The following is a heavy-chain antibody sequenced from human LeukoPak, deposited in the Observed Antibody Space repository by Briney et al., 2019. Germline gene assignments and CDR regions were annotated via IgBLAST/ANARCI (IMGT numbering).Heavy chain of an antibody. CDR2: IGGSGGNT. CDR3: ARALLPDVDY. D-gene: IGHD2-2*01. Sequence: GGSLRLSCAASGFTSSSYAMSWVRQAPGKGLEWVSAIGGSGGNTYHADSVKGRFTVSRDNSKNTLYLQMNSLRAEDTAVYYCARALLPDVDYWGQGTLVTVSS. V-gene: IGHV3-23*01. J-gene: IGHJ4*02. CDR1: GFTSSSYA.